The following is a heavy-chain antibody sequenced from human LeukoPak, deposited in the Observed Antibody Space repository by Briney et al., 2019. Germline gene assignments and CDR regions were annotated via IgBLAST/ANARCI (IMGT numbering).Heavy chain of an antibody. CDR2: QSFNGDIR. D-gene: IGHD3-22*01. CDR1: GFNFNAYE. J-gene: IGHJ4*02. Sequence: QSGGSLRLSCAASGFNFNAYEIHWVRQTPGRGLEWVAVQSFNGDIRIYADSVKGRFTISRDNSKNTLHLQMNSLRAGDTAIYYCAKAGAYSNGYHEYPNYVDYWGQGTLVTVSS. CDR3: AKAGAYSNGYHEYPNYVDY. V-gene: IGHV3-30-3*01.